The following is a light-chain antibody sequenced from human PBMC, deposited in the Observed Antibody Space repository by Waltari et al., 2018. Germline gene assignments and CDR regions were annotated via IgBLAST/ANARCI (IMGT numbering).Light chain of an antibody. CDR1: SSNIGAGYA. CDR3: QSYDSSLSGAGV. J-gene: IGLJ3*02. Sequence: QSVLTQPPSVSGAPGQRVTIPCTGSSSNIGAGYAVHWHQQLPGTAPKLLIYGNSNRPSGVPDRFSGSKSGTSASLAITGLQAEDEADYYCQSYDSSLSGAGVFGGGTKLTVL. V-gene: IGLV1-40*01. CDR2: GNS.